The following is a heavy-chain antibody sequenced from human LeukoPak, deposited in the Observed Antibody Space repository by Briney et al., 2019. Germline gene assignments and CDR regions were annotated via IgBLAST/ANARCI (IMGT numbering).Heavy chain of an antibody. CDR3: ARGPVTKFEI. J-gene: IGHJ3*02. Sequence: PGGSLRLFCAASGFTVSSNYMSWVRQAPGKGLEWVSVIYSGGTTYYADSVKGRFTISRDNSNNTLYLQMNSLRAEDTAAYYCARGPVTKFEIWGQGTILTVSS. D-gene: IGHD4-17*01. CDR1: GFTVSSNY. CDR2: IYSGGTT. V-gene: IGHV3-53*01.